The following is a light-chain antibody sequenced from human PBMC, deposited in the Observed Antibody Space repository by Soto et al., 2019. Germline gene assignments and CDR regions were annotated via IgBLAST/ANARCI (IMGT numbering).Light chain of an antibody. J-gene: IGLJ1*01. CDR2: DVS. CDR3: CSYAGSYTYV. V-gene: IGLV2-11*01. Sequence: QSALTQPRSVYGSPGQSVTISCTGTSSDVGDYNYVSWYQQHPGKAPKLMIYDVSKWPSGVPDRFSGSKSGNTASLTISGLQAEDEADYYCCSYAGSYTYVFGTGTKLTVL. CDR1: SSDVGDYNY.